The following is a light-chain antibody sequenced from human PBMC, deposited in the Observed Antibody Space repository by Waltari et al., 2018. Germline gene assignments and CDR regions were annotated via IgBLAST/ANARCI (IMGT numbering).Light chain of an antibody. CDR1: QSISNW. J-gene: IGKJ2*01. Sequence: DIQMTQSPSSLSASVGDRVTITCRASQSISNWLAWYQQKPGKAPILLIYKASILKSGVPSRFSGSGSGTKITPTLRSLQPGDFSTYYCQQYNTYSPFGQGTKLEIK. CDR3: QQYNTYSP. V-gene: IGKV1-5*03. CDR2: KAS.